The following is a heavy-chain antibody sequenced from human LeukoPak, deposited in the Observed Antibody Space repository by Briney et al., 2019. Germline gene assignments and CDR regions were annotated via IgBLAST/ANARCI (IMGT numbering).Heavy chain of an antibody. Sequence: GGSLRLSCAASGFTFSSYAMSWVRQAPGKGLEWVSAISGSGGSTYYADSVKGRSTISRDNAKNSLYLQMNSLRAEDTAVYYYARDPAPYDILTGYQDHWGQGTLVTVSS. CDR3: ARDPAPYDILTGYQDH. CDR2: ISGSGGST. CDR1: GFTFSSYA. J-gene: IGHJ4*02. V-gene: IGHV3-23*01. D-gene: IGHD3-9*01.